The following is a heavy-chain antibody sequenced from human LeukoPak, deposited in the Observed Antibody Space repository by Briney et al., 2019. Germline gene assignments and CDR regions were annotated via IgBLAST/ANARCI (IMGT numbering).Heavy chain of an antibody. CDR1: GFTFSSYA. V-gene: IGHV3-23*01. J-gene: IGHJ4*02. Sequence: TGASLRLSCAASGFTFSSYAMSWVRQAPGKGLEWVSAISGSGGSTYYADSVKGRFTISRDNSKNTLYLQMNSLRAEDTAVYYCAKAFYSSGWLFDYWGQGTLVTVSS. CDR2: ISGSGGST. D-gene: IGHD6-19*01. CDR3: AKAFYSSGWLFDY.